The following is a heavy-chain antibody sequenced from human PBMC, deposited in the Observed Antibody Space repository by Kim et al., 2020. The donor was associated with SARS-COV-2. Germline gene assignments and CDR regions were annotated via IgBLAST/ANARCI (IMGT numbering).Heavy chain of an antibody. CDR2: ISGSGGST. CDR1: GFTFSSYA. Sequence: GGSLRLSCAASGFTFSSYAMSWVRQAPGKGLEWVSAISGSGGSTYYADSVKGRFTISRDNSKNTLYLQMNSLRAEDTAVYYCAKSSGSGSYYKRGMDVWGQGTTVTVSS. CDR3: AKSSGSGSYYKRGMDV. V-gene: IGHV3-23*01. J-gene: IGHJ6*02. D-gene: IGHD3-10*01.